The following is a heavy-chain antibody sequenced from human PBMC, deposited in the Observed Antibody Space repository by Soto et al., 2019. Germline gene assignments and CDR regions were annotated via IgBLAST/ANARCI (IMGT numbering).Heavy chain of an antibody. CDR1: GYTFTSYA. CDR3: AGNHLGTPPYGMDV. J-gene: IGHJ6*02. V-gene: IGHV1-3*01. D-gene: IGHD1-7*01. Sequence: ASVKVSCKASGYTFTSYAMHWVRQAPGQRLEWMGWINAGNGNTKYSQKFQGRVTITRDTSASTAYMELSSLRSEDTAVYYCAGNHLGTPPYGMDVWGQGTTVTVSS. CDR2: INAGNGNT.